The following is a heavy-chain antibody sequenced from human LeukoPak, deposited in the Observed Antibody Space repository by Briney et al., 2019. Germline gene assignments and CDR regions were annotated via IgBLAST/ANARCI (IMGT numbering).Heavy chain of an antibody. CDR2: TSPYNGNT. Sequence: ASVKVSCKASGYIFTSYGISWVRQAPGQGLESMGWTSPYNGNTKYAQKFQGRITMTTDTSTSTAYMELRRLSSDDTAVYYCARDRVGGYTYGGNWFDPWGQGTLVTVSS. CDR3: ARDRVGGYTYGGNWFDP. V-gene: IGHV1-18*01. D-gene: IGHD5-18*01. CDR1: GYIFTSYG. J-gene: IGHJ5*02.